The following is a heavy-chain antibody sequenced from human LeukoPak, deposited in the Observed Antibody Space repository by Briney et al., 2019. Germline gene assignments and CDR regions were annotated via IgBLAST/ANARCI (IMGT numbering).Heavy chain of an antibody. Sequence: GRSLRLSCAASGFTFSSYAMHWVRQAPGKGLEWVAVISYDGSNKYYADSVKGRFTISRDNSKNTLYLQMNSLRAEDTAMYYCARVRSSSSVHYYYYYYGMDVWGQGTTVTVSS. D-gene: IGHD6-6*01. CDR1: GFTFSSYA. V-gene: IGHV3-30-3*01. CDR2: ISYDGSNK. CDR3: ARVRSSSSVHYYYYYYGMDV. J-gene: IGHJ6*02.